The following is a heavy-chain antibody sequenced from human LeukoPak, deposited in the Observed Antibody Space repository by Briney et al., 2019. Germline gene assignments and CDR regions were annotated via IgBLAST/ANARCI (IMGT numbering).Heavy chain of an antibody. Sequence: GGSLRLSCAASGFTFSSYTMSWVRQAPGKGLEWVSAISGSGGSTYYADSVKGRFTISRDNSKNTLYLQMNSLRAEDTAVYYCAKDPYGSGSYYPFYWGQGTLVTVSS. D-gene: IGHD3-10*01. CDR1: GFTFSSYT. CDR3: AKDPYGSGSYYPFY. J-gene: IGHJ4*02. V-gene: IGHV3-23*01. CDR2: ISGSGGST.